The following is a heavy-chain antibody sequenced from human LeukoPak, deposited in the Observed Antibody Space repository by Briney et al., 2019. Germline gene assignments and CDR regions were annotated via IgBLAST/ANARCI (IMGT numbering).Heavy chain of an antibody. D-gene: IGHD3-22*01. CDR3: ATLPYYYDSSGYPDY. CDR1: RYTLTELS. V-gene: IGHV1-24*01. CDR2: FDPEDGET. Sequence: ASVKVSCKVSRYTLTELSMHWVRQAPGKGLEWMGGFDPEDGETIYAQKFQGRVTMTEDTSTDTAYMELSSLRSEDTAVYYCATLPYYYDSSGYPDYWGQGTLVTVSS. J-gene: IGHJ4*02.